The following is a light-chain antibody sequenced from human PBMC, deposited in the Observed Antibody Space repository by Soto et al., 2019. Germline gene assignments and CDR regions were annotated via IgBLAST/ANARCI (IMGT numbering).Light chain of an antibody. J-gene: IGKJ1*01. CDR2: GAS. CDR1: QSVSSN. CDR3: QQDNNLVT. V-gene: IGKV3-15*01. Sequence: EIVMTQSPATLSVSPGERATLSCRASQSVSSNLAWYQQKPGQAHRLLICGASTRTTGIPVRFSGSGSGTEFTLTISSLQSEDFAVYYFQQDNNLVTFGQGTKVEIK.